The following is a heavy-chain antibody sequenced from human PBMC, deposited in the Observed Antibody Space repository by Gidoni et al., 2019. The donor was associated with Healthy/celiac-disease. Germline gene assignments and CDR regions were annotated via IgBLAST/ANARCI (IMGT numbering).Heavy chain of an antibody. J-gene: IGHJ4*02. Sequence: QVQLVESGGGVVQPGRSLRLSCAASGFTFSSYGMHWVRQAPGKGLEWVAVIWYDGSNKYYADSVKGRFTISRDNSKNTLYLQMNSLRAEDTAVYYCARDGVLRYFDWFYFDYWGQGTLVTVSS. CDR3: ARDGVLRYFDWFYFDY. D-gene: IGHD3-9*01. V-gene: IGHV3-33*01. CDR1: GFTFSSYG. CDR2: IWYDGSNK.